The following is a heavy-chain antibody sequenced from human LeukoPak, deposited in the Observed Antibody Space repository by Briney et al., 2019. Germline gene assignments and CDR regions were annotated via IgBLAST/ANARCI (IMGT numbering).Heavy chain of an antibody. CDR3: AKDRYSSSWYYLDY. Sequence: GGSLRLSCAASGFTFSSYGMHWVRQAPGKGLEWVAFIRYDGSNKYYADSVKGRFTFSRDNSKNTLYLQMNSLRAEDTAVYYCAKDRYSSSWYYLDYWGQGTLVTVSS. V-gene: IGHV3-30*02. D-gene: IGHD6-13*01. J-gene: IGHJ4*02. CDR1: GFTFSSYG. CDR2: IRYDGSNK.